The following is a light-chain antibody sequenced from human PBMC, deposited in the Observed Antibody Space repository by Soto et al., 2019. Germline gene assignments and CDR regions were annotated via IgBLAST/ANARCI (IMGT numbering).Light chain of an antibody. V-gene: IGLV6-57*04. CDR1: SGSIASNY. CDR3: QSYDSSIVV. Sequence: FMLTQPHSVSESPGKTVTISCTRSSGSIASNYVQWYQQRPGSAPTTVIYEDNQRPSGVPARFSGSIDSSSNSASLTISGLKTEDEADYYCQSYDSSIVVFGGGTKLTGL. CDR2: EDN. J-gene: IGLJ2*01.